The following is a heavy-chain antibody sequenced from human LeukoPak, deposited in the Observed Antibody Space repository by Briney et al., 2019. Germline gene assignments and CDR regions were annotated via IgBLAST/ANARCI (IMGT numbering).Heavy chain of an antibody. CDR3: AKGSYYDSSGSFYFDY. Sequence: GGSLRLSCAASGFTFSSYAMSWVRQAPGKGLGWVSGISGSGDNTYYADSVKGRFTISRDNSKNTLYVQVNSLGTEDTAAYYCAKGSYYDSSGSFYFDYWGQGTLVTVSS. V-gene: IGHV3-23*01. CDR2: ISGSGDNT. J-gene: IGHJ4*02. CDR1: GFTFSSYA. D-gene: IGHD3-22*01.